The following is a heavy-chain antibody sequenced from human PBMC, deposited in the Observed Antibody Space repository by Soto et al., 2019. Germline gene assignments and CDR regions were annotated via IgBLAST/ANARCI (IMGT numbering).Heavy chain of an antibody. CDR2: ISNTGDST. J-gene: IGHJ4*02. CDR1: GFTFSSYA. CDR3: ARWLGGYDN. V-gene: IGHV3-64*01. D-gene: IGHD6-19*01. Sequence: EVQLVESGGGLVQPGGSLRLSCVASGFTFSSYAIHWVRQAPGKGLEYVSAISNTGDSTFYANSVKGRFTISRDNSKNTLYLQMGSLRAEDMAAYYCARWLGGYDNWGQGTLVTVSS.